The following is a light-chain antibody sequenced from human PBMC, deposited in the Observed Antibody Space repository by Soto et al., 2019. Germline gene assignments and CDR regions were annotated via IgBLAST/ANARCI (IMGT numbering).Light chain of an antibody. CDR2: GAS. CDR3: QQYGRSPLLYT. V-gene: IGKV3-20*01. J-gene: IGKJ2*01. Sequence: NVLTQSPGTLSLSPGEGATLSCRASQSITSNYLAWYQQRPGQAPRLLIYGASTRAAGVPDRFSGSGSGTDFTLTITRLEPEDFAVYYCQQYGRSPLLYTFGQGTKLGVK. CDR1: QSITSNY.